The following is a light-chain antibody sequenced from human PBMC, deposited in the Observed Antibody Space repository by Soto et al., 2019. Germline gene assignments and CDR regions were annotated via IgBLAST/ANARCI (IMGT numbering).Light chain of an antibody. J-gene: IGKJ5*01. Sequence: DIQMTQSPSSLSASVGDRVTITCRASQGISNFLAWYQQKPGKVPKLLISAASTLQSGVPSRFSGSGSGTDFTLTITSLQTEDVATYYCQKYSSVITFGQGTLLEIK. CDR1: QGISNF. V-gene: IGKV1-27*01. CDR3: QKYSSVIT. CDR2: AAS.